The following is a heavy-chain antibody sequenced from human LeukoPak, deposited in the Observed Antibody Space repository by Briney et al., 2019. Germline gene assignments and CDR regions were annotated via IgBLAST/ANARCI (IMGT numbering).Heavy chain of an antibody. D-gene: IGHD5-12*01. CDR2: INPNSGGT. CDR3: ARGEGIVATTKGLDY. V-gene: IGHV1-2*02. Sequence: GASVKVSCKASGYTFTGYYMHWVRQAPGQGLEWMGWINPNSGGTNYAQKFQGRVTMTRDTSISTAYMELSRLRSDDTAVYYCARGEGIVATTKGLDYWGQGTLVTVSS. J-gene: IGHJ4*02. CDR1: GYTFTGYY.